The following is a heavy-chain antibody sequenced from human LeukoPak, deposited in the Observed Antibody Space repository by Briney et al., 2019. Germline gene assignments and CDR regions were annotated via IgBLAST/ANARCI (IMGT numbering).Heavy chain of an antibody. V-gene: IGHV4-30-4*08. CDR3: AREGVVGATTPFDY. CDR2: IYYSGST. CDR1: GGSISSGDYY. Sequence: SQTLSLTCTVSGGSISSGDYYWSWIRQPSGKGLEWIGYIYYSGSTYYNPSLKSRVTISVDTSKNQFSLKLSSVTAADTAVYYCAREGVVGATTPFDYWGQGTLVTVSS. D-gene: IGHD1-26*01. J-gene: IGHJ4*02.